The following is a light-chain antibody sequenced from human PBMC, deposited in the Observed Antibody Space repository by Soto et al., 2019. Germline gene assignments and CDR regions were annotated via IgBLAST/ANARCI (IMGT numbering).Light chain of an antibody. CDR2: DAS. CDR1: QSISSW. J-gene: IGKJ1*01. Sequence: DIQMTQSPSTLSASVGGRVTITCRASQSISSWLAWYQQKPGKAPKLLIYDASSLESGVPSRFSGSGSGTDFTLAISSLQPEDSATYYCLQDINYPWTFGQGTKVDIK. CDR3: LQDINYPWT. V-gene: IGKV1-5*01.